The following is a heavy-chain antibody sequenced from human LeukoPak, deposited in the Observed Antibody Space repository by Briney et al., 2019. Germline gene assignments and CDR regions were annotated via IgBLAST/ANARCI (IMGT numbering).Heavy chain of an antibody. CDR2: IYSGGST. CDR1: GFTVSSNY. CDR3: ARELDSSMDV. D-gene: IGHD6-13*01. V-gene: IGHV3-66*01. Sequence: PGGSLRLSCAASGFTVSSNYMSWVRQAPGKGLEWVSVIYSGGSTYYADSVKGRFTISRDNSKNTLYLQMNSLRAEDTAVYYRARELDSSMDVWGQGTTVTVSS. J-gene: IGHJ6*02.